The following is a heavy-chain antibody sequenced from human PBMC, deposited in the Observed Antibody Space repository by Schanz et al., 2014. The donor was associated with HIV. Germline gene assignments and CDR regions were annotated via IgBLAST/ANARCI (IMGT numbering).Heavy chain of an antibody. Sequence: QVQLQQSGAEVQKPGSSVKVSCKASGGTFSSNAISWVRQAPGQGLEWMGGIIPMFGTRNFAQKFQGRVTITADKSTSTAYMELSSLRSEDTAVYFCARARAKIEGRPVGNWFDPWGQGTLVTVSS. D-gene: IGHD6-6*01. J-gene: IGHJ5*02. CDR2: IIPMFGTR. V-gene: IGHV1-69*06. CDR3: ARARAKIEGRPVGNWFDP. CDR1: GGTFSSNA.